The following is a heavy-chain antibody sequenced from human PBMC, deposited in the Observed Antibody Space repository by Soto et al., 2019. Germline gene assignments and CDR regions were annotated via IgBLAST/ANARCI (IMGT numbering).Heavy chain of an antibody. V-gene: IGHV3-33*01. CDR1: GLPFSASG. D-gene: IGHD1-26*01. Sequence: QAQLMESGGGVVQPGRSLRLSCTASGLPFSASGMHWVRQAPGKGLEWVAMIWSDGSKEHYSDSVKGRFTISRDNSKSMVFLQMGRLRAEDMAVYYCARDKGTTCLDTWGQGDMVTVSS. J-gene: IGHJ5*02. CDR2: IWSDGSKE. CDR3: ARDKGTTCLDT.